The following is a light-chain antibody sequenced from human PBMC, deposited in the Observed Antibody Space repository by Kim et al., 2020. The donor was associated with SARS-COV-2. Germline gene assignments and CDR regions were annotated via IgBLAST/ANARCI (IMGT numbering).Light chain of an antibody. CDR2: SGV. CDR1: TSDIGINP. J-gene: IGLJ3*02. CDR3: ASWDDSLSGWV. V-gene: IGLV1-44*01. Sequence: VATTCSNSTSDIGINPVRSYPQSPGTTHKLLIYSGVPGTSGVPERFSGSKSGTSASLAISGLQAEDEADYYCASWDDSLSGWVFGGGTKVTVL.